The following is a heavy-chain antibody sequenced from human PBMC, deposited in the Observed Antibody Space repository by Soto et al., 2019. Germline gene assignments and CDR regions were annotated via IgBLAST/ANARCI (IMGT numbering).Heavy chain of an antibody. D-gene: IGHD2-15*01. CDR2: IIPRRGAA. CDR1: GGTFSTYV. CDR3: ARSAGYCSGNSCYPVTGYYYGMDV. J-gene: IGHJ6*02. Sequence: QVQLVQSGTDVKRPGSSVKLSCKASGGTFSTYVFSWVRQAPGQGLEWMGGIIPRRGAAKCAQKFQGRVTITADESTSTVYMVMSSLKSEDTTMYYCARSAGYCSGNSCYPVTGYYYGMDVWGQGTMVTVSS. V-gene: IGHV1-69*01.